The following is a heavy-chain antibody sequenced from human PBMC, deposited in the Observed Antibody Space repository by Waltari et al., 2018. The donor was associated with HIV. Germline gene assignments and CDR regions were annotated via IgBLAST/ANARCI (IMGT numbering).Heavy chain of an antibody. J-gene: IGHJ4*02. Sequence: GGTNYAQKFQGWVTMTRDTSISTAYMELSGLKSDDTALYYCARAYLGAAYYFDFWGQGTLVTVSS. CDR2: GGT. D-gene: IGHD2-15*01. CDR3: ARAYLGAAYYFDF. V-gene: IGHV1-2*04.